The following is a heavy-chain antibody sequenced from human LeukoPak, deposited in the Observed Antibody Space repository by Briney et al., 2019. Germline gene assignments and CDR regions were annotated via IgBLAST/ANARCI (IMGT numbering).Heavy chain of an antibody. J-gene: IGHJ4*02. CDR1: GFTFSSDG. Sequence: GGSLRLSCAASGFTFSSDGMTWVRQAPGKWLEWVSAISGSGGGTFYADSVKGRLTISRDNSKNTLYLQMNSLRVDDTAVYYCAKDQVGVAAPGYWGQGTLVTVSS. CDR2: ISGSGGGT. CDR3: AKDQVGVAAPGY. V-gene: IGHV3-23*01. D-gene: IGHD6-13*01.